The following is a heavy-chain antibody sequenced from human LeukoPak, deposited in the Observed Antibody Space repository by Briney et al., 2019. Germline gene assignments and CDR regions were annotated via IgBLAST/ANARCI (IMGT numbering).Heavy chain of an antibody. CDR2: ISYDGSNK. J-gene: IGHJ6*02. CDR1: GFIFSSYA. Sequence: GRSLRLSCAASGFIFSSYAMHWVRQAPGKGLEWVAVISYDGSNKYYADSVKGRFTISRDNSKNTLYLQMNSLRAEDTAVYYCARDPYRRGYSYGYYYYYGMDVWGQGTTVTVSS. V-gene: IGHV3-30*04. D-gene: IGHD5-18*01. CDR3: ARDPYRRGYSYGYYYYYGMDV.